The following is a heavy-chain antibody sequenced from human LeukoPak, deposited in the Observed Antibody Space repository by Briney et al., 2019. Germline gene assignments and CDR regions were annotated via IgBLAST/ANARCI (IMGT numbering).Heavy chain of an antibody. CDR1: GFTFTDYY. CDR2: ISSSYSHT. CDR3: ARDLPRYYDSSGYTPYYFDY. D-gene: IGHD3-22*01. J-gene: IGHJ4*02. Sequence: GGSLRLSCAASGFTFTDYYMTWIRQAPGKGLEWVSYISSSYSHTNYADSVKGRFTISRDNAKNSLYLQMNSLRAEDTALYYCARDLPRYYDSSGYTPYYFDYWGQETLVTVSS. V-gene: IGHV3-11*05.